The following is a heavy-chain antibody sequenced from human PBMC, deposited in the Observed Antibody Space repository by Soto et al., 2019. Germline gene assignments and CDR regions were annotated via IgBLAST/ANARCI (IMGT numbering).Heavy chain of an antibody. CDR2: IKSKTDGGTT. CDR1: GFTFSNAW. J-gene: IGHJ6*02. D-gene: IGHD2-15*01. Sequence: GGSLRLSCAASGFTFSNAWMSWVRQAPGKGLEWVGRIKSKTDGGTTDYAAPVKGRFTISRDDSKNTLYLQMNSLKTEDTAVYYCTTLLGDCSGGSCYGNYYYGMDVWGQGTTVTVSS. V-gene: IGHV3-15*01. CDR3: TTLLGDCSGGSCYGNYYYGMDV.